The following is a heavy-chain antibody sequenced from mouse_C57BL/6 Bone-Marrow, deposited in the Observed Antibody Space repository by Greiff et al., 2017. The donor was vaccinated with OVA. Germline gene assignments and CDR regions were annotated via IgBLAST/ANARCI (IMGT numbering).Heavy chain of an antibody. J-gene: IGHJ1*03. D-gene: IGHD1-1*01. CDR1: GYSFTGYY. CDR2: IYPYNGVS. Sequence: EVQLQQSGPELVKPGASVKISCKASGYSFTGYYMHWVKQSHGNILDWIGYIYPYNGVSSYNQKFKGKATLTVDKSSSTAYMELRSLTSEDSAVYYCARGPHYYGSSGWYFDVWGTGTTVTVSS. CDR3: ARGPHYYGSSGWYFDV. V-gene: IGHV1-31*01.